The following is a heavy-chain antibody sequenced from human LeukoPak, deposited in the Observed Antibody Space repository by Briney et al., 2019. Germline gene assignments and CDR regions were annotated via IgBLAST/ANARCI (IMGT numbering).Heavy chain of an antibody. CDR1: GGSISSYY. D-gene: IGHD2-2*01. Sequence: NPSETLSLTCTVSGGSISSYYWSWIRQPPGKGLEWIGYIYYSGSTNYNPSLKSRVTISVDTSKNQFSLKLSSVTAADTAVYYCARPSTSYYYGMDVWGQGTTVTVSS. CDR3: ARPSTSYYYGMDV. V-gene: IGHV4-59*08. J-gene: IGHJ6*02. CDR2: IYYSGST.